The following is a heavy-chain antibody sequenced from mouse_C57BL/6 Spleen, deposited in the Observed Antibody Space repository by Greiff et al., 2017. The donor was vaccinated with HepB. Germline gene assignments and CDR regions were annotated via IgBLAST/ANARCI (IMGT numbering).Heavy chain of an antibody. Sequence: EVKLQESGPGLVKPSQSLSLTCSVTGYSITSGYYWNWIRQFPGNKLEWMGYISYDGSNNYNPSLKNRISITRDTSKNQFFLKLNSVTTEDTATYYCARDERFLYYFDYWGQGTTLTVSS. J-gene: IGHJ2*01. V-gene: IGHV3-6*01. CDR2: ISYDGSN. CDR1: GYSITSGYY. CDR3: ARDERFLYYFDY. D-gene: IGHD6-1*01.